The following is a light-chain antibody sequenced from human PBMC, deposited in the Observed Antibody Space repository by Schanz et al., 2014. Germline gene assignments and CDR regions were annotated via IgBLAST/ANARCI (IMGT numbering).Light chain of an antibody. V-gene: IGLV1-44*01. CDR3: AAWDDRLNGV. CDR1: SSNIGANT. Sequence: QSVLTQPPSASGTPGQRVTISCSGSSSNIGANTVSWYQQVPGTAPKVVIYSNVQRPSGVPDRFSGSKSGTSASLAISGLQSEDEAHYYCAAWDDRLNGVFGGGTKLTVL. CDR2: SNV. J-gene: IGLJ3*02.